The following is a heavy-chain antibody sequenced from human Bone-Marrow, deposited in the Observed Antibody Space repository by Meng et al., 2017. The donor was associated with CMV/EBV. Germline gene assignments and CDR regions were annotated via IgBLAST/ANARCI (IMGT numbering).Heavy chain of an antibody. D-gene: IGHD5-18*01. J-gene: IGHJ6*02. CDR1: GGSISSGDYY. CDR3: ARVGGYSYGSYYYYYGMDV. CDR2: IYYSGST. Sequence: SETLSLTCTVSGGSISSGDYYWSWIRQPPGKGPEWIGYIYYSGSTYYNPSLKSRVTISVDTSKNQFSLKLSSVTAADTAVYYCARVGGYSYGSYYYYYGMDVWGQGTTVTVSS. V-gene: IGHV4-61*08.